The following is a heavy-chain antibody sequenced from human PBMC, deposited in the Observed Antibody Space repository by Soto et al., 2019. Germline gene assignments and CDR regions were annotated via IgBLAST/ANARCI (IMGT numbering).Heavy chain of an antibody. D-gene: IGHD5-18*01. J-gene: IGHJ6*03. CDR1: GYTFTSYA. Sequence: GASVKVSCKASGYTFTSYAMHWVRQAPGQRLEWMGWINAGNGNTKYSQKFQGRVTITRDTSASTAYMELSSLRSEDTAVYYCAMVDTDMVTSYYDYYYMDVWGKGTTVNVSS. CDR3: AMVDTDMVTSYYDYYYMDV. V-gene: IGHV1-3*01. CDR2: INAGNGNT.